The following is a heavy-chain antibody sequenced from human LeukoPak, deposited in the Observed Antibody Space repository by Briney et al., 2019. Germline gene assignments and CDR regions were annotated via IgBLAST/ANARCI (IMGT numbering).Heavy chain of an antibody. Sequence: SETLSLTCTVSGGSISSYYWSWIRQPAGKGLEWIGRIYTSGSTNYDPSLKSRVTMSVDTSKNQFSLKLSSVTAADTAVYYCARDGLLWFGELTLPFYMDVWGKGTTVTVSS. J-gene: IGHJ6*03. V-gene: IGHV4-4*07. CDR3: ARDGLLWFGELTLPFYMDV. D-gene: IGHD3-10*01. CDR1: GGSISSYY. CDR2: IYTSGST.